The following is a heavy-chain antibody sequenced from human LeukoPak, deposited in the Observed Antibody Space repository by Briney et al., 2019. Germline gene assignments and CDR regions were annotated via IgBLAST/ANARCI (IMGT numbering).Heavy chain of an antibody. V-gene: IGHV4-39*02. CDR1: GGSISSSSYY. Sequence: PSETLSLTCTVSGGSISSSSYYWGWIRQPPGKGLEWIGSIYYSGSTYYNPSLKSRVTISVDTSKNQFSLKLSSVTAADTAVYYCARDGRYSSSWMFDYWGQGTLVTVSS. CDR3: ARDGRYSSSWMFDY. J-gene: IGHJ4*02. CDR2: IYYSGST. D-gene: IGHD6-13*01.